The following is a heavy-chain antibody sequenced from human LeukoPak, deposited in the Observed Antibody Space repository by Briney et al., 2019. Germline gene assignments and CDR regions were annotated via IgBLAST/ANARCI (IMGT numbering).Heavy chain of an antibody. CDR2: IIPIFGTA. Sequence: SVKVSCKASGGTFSSYAISWVRQAPGQGLEWMGGIIPIFGTANYAQKFQGRVTITADESTSTAYMELSSLRSEDTAVYYCASLKGHTVTTSDWFDPWGQGTLVTVPS. CDR3: ASLKGHTVTTSDWFDP. D-gene: IGHD4-17*01. V-gene: IGHV1-69*13. CDR1: GGTFSSYA. J-gene: IGHJ5*02.